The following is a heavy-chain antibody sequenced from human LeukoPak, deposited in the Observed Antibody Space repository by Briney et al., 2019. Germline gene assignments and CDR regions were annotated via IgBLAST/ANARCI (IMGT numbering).Heavy chain of an antibody. CDR1: EFTFFTYW. Sequence: GGSLRLSCAASEFTFFTYWMSWVRQAPGKGLEWVGNIKQDGSEKYYVDSVKGRFTISRDNAKNSLYLQMNSLRAEDTAVYYCARAGRKSRGVDLVRKKETGYYYYMDVWGKGTTVTVSS. J-gene: IGHJ6*03. CDR3: ARAGRKSRGVDLVRKKETGYYYYMDV. CDR2: IKQDGSEK. V-gene: IGHV3-7*01. D-gene: IGHD3-10*02.